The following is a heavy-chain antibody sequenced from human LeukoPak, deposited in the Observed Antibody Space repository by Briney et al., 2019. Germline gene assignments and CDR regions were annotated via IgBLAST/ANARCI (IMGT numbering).Heavy chain of an antibody. CDR2: ISGSGGST. D-gene: IGHD1-26*01. CDR1: GFTFSSYG. CDR3: ATEQVGATEGQSSYYFDY. J-gene: IGHJ4*02. V-gene: IGHV3-23*01. Sequence: GGTLRLSCAASGFTFSSYGMTWVRQAPGKGLEWDSDISGSGGSTYYADSVKGRFTISRDNSKNTLYLQMNSLRAEDTAVYHCATEQVGATEGQSSYYFDYWGQGTLVTVSS.